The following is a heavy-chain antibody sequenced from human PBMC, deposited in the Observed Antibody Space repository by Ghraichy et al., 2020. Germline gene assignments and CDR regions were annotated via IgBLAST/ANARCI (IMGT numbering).Heavy chain of an antibody. J-gene: IGHJ6*02. CDR2: IIPIFGTA. Sequence: SVKVSCKASGGTFSSYAISWVRQAPGQGLEWMGGIIPIFGTANYAQKFQGRVTITADKSTSTAYMELSSLRSEDTAVYYCARTRSIYDFWSGYPDYYYYGMDVWGQGTTVTVSS. CDR1: GGTFSSYA. V-gene: IGHV1-69*06. D-gene: IGHD3-3*01. CDR3: ARTRSIYDFWSGYPDYYYYGMDV.